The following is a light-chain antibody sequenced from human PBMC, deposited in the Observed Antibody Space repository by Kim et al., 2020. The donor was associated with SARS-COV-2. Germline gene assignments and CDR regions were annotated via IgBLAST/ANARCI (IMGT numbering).Light chain of an antibody. CDR3: QKHHSWPLS. Sequence: EIVLTQSPATLSLSPGERATLSCRASQSVSSHLAWYQQKPGQAPRLLFYDTSIRATGIPVRFSSSGSGTDFTLTISSLEPEDFAIYYCQKHHSWPLSFGGGTKVDIK. CDR2: DTS. J-gene: IGKJ4*01. V-gene: IGKV3-11*01. CDR1: QSVSSH.